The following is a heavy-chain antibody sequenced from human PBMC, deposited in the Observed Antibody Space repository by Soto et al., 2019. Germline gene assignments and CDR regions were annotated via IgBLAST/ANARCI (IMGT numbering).Heavy chain of an antibody. V-gene: IGHV4-34*01. Sequence: QVQLQQWGAGLLKPSETLSLTCDVSGGSFTVYNRTWIRQPPGKGLEWIGEINHSENTNYNPSLKSRVTISIDTSMNRFSLKLTSVTAADTAVYYCARVPAYDITAAGTLDYWGQGTLVTVSS. D-gene: IGHD6-13*01. CDR2: INHSENT. CDR1: GGSFTVYN. J-gene: IGHJ4*02. CDR3: ARVPAYDITAAGTLDY.